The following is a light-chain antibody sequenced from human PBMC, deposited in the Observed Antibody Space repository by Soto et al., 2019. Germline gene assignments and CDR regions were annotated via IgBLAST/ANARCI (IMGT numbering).Light chain of an antibody. V-gene: IGKV3-20*01. J-gene: IGKJ1*01. Sequence: EIVLTQSPGTLSLSTGERATLSCRASQSVSSSYLAWYQQKPGQAPRLLIYGASTRATGIPARFSGSGSGTEFTLTISSLQSEDFAVYYCQQYGSSGTFGQGTKVDIK. CDR3: QQYGSSGT. CDR1: QSVSSSY. CDR2: GAS.